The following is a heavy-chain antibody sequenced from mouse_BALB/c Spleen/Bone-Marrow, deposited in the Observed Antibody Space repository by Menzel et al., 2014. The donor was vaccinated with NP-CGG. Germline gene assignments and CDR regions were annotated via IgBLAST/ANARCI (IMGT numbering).Heavy chain of an antibody. V-gene: IGHV5-17*02. Sequence: EVQGVESGGGLVQPGGSRKLSCAASGFTFSSFGMHWVRQAPEKGLEWVAYISSGSSTTYYADTVKGRFTISIDNPKNTLFLQMTSLRSEDTAMYYCARGGNFAWFAYWGQGTLVTVSA. CDR2: ISSGSSTT. CDR3: ARGGNFAWFAY. CDR1: GFTFSSFG. J-gene: IGHJ3*01. D-gene: IGHD2-1*01.